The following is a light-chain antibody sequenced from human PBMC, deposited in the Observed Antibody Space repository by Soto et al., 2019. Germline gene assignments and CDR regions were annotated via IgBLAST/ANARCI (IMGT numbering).Light chain of an antibody. J-gene: IGKJ3*01. CDR1: QGISSY. CDR2: PAS. Sequence: AIRMTQSPSSFSASTGDRVTITCRASQGISSYLAWYQQKPGKAPKLLIFPASTLQSGVPSRFSGSGSGTDFTLTISCLQSEDFATYYCQQYYSYPPFTFGPGTKVDIK. V-gene: IGKV1-8*01. CDR3: QQYYSYPPFT.